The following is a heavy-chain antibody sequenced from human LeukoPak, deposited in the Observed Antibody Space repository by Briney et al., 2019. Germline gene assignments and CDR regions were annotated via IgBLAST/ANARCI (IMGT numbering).Heavy chain of an antibody. CDR1: GGSFSGYY. V-gene: IGHV4-34*01. Sequence: SETLSLTCAVYGGSFSGYYWSWIRQPPGKGLEWIGEINHSGSTNYNPSLKSRVTISVDTSKNQFSLKLSSVTAADTAVYYCARGKRTTGTSYYYYYMDVWGKGTTVTVSS. J-gene: IGHJ6*03. CDR2: INHSGST. CDR3: ARGKRTTGTSYYYYYMDV. D-gene: IGHD1-1*01.